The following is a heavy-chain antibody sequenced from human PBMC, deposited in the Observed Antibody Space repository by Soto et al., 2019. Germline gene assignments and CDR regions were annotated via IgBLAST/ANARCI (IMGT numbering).Heavy chain of an antibody. V-gene: IGHV1-46*03. CDR3: TWGLARYYFDY. CDR1: GYTFTRHY. Sequence: QVQLVQSGAEVKKPGASVKVSCKASGYTFTRHYMHWVRQAPGQGLEGMGIINPSGGTISHAEKFQGRVTMTRGTSTSSVDIELISLKSEDTGVYYYTWGLARYYFDYWGQGTLVTVSS. J-gene: IGHJ4*02. CDR2: INPSGGTI. D-gene: IGHD3-16*01.